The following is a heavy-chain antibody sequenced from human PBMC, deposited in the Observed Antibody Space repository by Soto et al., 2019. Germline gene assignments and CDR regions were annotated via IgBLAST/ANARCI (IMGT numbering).Heavy chain of an antibody. V-gene: IGHV4-30-4*02. Sequence: SETLSLTCTVSGGSISSGDYYWSWIRQPPGKGLEWIGYIYYSGSTYYNPSLKSRVTISVDTSKNQFSLKLSSVTAADTAVYYCARNSPSYYGDKFDYWGQGTLVTVSS. CDR3: ARNSPSYYGDKFDY. D-gene: IGHD4-17*01. J-gene: IGHJ4*02. CDR2: IYYSGST. CDR1: GGSISSGDYY.